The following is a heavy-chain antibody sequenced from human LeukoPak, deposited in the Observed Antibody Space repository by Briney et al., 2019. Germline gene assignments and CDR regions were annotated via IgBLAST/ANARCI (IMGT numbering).Heavy chain of an antibody. J-gene: IGHJ4*02. D-gene: IGHD3-22*01. CDR3: ANYDTTGFYFDQ. CDR1: GLTVSNNY. CDR2: LYSDGTT. V-gene: IGHV3-53*01. Sequence: GGSLRLSCSASGLTVSNNYMSWVRQAPGKGLERVSLLYSDGTTYYADSVRGRFAISRDNSKNTLYLQMFSLRAEDTAMYYCANYDTTGFYFDQWGQGTLVTVSS.